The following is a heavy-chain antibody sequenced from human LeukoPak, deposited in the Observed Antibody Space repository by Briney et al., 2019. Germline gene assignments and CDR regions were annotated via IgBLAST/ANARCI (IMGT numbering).Heavy chain of an antibody. Sequence: GGSLRLSCAASGFTFSNAWMNWVRQAPGKGLEWVSYITNSGNSKSYADSVKGRFTISRDNTKNSLYLQMNSLRAEDTAVYYCAGGDRIAAAGKGVDYWGQGTLVTVSS. CDR1: GFTFSNAW. D-gene: IGHD6-13*01. J-gene: IGHJ4*02. V-gene: IGHV3-48*01. CDR2: ITNSGNSK. CDR3: AGGDRIAAAGKGVDY.